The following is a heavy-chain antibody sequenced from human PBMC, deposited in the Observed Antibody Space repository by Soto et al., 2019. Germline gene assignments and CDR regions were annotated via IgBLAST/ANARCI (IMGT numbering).Heavy chain of an antibody. Sequence: GGSLRLSCAASGFTFSDYYMSWIRQAPGKGPEWVSYISSSGSTIYYADSVKGRFTISRDNAKNSLYLQMNSLRAEDTAVYYCARVIYDYIWGSYLYYYYYYMDVWGKGTTVTVSS. D-gene: IGHD3-16*02. CDR3: ARVIYDYIWGSYLYYYYYYMDV. V-gene: IGHV3-11*01. CDR2: ISSSGSTI. CDR1: GFTFSDYY. J-gene: IGHJ6*03.